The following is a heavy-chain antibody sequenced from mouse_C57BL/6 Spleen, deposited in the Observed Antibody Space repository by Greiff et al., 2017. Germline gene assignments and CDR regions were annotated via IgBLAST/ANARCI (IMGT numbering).Heavy chain of an antibody. CDR2: IDPETGGT. CDR1: GYTFTDYE. V-gene: IGHV1-15*01. J-gene: IGHJ2*01. Sequence: QVQLQQSGAELVRPGASVTLSCKASGYTFTDYEMHWVKQTPVHGLEWIGAIDPETGGTAYNQKFKGKAILTADKSSSTAYMELRIQTSEVSAVYYCTSSSLRGPYYFDYWGQGTTRTVSS. D-gene: IGHD1-1*01. CDR3: TSSSLRGPYYFDY.